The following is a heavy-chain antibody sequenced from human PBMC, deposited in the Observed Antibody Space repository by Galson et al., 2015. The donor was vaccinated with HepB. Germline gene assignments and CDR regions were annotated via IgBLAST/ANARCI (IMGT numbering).Heavy chain of an antibody. CDR2: ISWNSGLI. Sequence: SLRLSCAASGFTLDDYAMHWVRQGPGKGLEWVSGISWNSGLIGYADSVKGRFPLSRDNAKNSLYLQMNSLRADDTALYYCAKDIGGWTPRSGGGNDYWGQGTLVTVSS. CDR3: AKDIGGWTPRSGGGNDY. J-gene: IGHJ4*02. CDR1: GFTLDDYA. D-gene: IGHD6-19*01. V-gene: IGHV3-9*01.